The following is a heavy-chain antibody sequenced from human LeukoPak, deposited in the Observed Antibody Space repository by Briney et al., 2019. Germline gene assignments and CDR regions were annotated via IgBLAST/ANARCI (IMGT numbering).Heavy chain of an antibody. V-gene: IGHV4-59*01. CDR3: ARATDSGWYGFDY. Sequence: SETLSLTCAVYGGSFSGYYWSWIRQPPGKGLEWIGYIYYSGSTNYNPSLKSRVTISVDTSKNQFSLKLSSVTAADTAVYYCARATDSGWYGFDYWGQGTLVTVSS. CDR1: GGSFSGYY. J-gene: IGHJ4*02. D-gene: IGHD6-19*01. CDR2: IYYSGST.